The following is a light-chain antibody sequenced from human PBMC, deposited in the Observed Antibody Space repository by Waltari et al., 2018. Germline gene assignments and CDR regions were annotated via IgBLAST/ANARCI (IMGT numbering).Light chain of an antibody. J-gene: IGKJ4*01. V-gene: IGKV1-27*01. CDR1: PGISNY. CDR2: AAS. CDR3: QKYNNAPLT. Sequence: DIQMTQSPSSLSASVGDRVTITCRASPGISNYLAWYQQKPGKVPKLLIYAASTLQSGVPSRCSGSGSGTDFTLTISSLQPEDVATYYCQKYNNAPLTFGGGTKVEIK.